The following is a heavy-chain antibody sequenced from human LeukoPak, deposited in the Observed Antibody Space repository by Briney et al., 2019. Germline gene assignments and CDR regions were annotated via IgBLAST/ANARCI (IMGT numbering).Heavy chain of an antibody. V-gene: IGHV1-69*04. CDR2: IIPILGIA. J-gene: IGHJ6*02. D-gene: IGHD2-21*02. CDR1: GGTFSSYA. Sequence: ASVKVSCKASGGTFSSYAISWVRQAPGQGLEWMGRIIPILGIANYAQKFQGRVTITADKSTSTAYMELSSLRSEDTAVYYCARDDVVVTAHYYYYGMDVWGQGTTVTVSS. CDR3: ARDDVVVTAHYYYYGMDV.